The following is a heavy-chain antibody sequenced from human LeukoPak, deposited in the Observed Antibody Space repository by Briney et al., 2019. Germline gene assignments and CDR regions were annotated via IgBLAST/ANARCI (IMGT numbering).Heavy chain of an antibody. CDR1: GFSLSRNG. CDR2: ILSDGSYE. D-gene: IGHD6-13*01. CDR3: ARGRGIAAAVPFDY. V-gene: IGHV3-30*02. J-gene: IGHJ4*02. Sequence: GGSLRLSCATSGFSLSRNGMHWVRQAPGQGLEWVAFILSDGSYEYYADSVKGRFTISRDTSGNTLFLQMNSLRTEDTAVYYCARGRGIAAAVPFDYWGQGTLVTVSS.